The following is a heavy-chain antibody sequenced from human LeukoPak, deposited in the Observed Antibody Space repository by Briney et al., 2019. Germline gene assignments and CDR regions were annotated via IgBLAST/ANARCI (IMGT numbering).Heavy chain of an antibody. D-gene: IGHD5-12*01. CDR3: AKGRGAGWFDP. Sequence: GGSLRLSCAASGFTFSTYAMSWVRQAPGKGLEWVSAISGSGGNTYYADSVKGRFTISRDNSKNTLYLQMNSLRAEDTAVYYCAKGRGAGWFDPWGQGTLVTVSS. CDR1: GFTFSTYA. J-gene: IGHJ5*02. V-gene: IGHV3-23*01. CDR2: ISGSGGNT.